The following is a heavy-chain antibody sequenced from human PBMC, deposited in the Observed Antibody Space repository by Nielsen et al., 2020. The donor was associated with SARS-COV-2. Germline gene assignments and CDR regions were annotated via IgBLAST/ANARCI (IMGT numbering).Heavy chain of an antibody. V-gene: IGHV3-21*03. Sequence: WIRQPPGKGLEWVSSISSSSSYIYYADSVKGRFTISRDNAKNSLYLQMNSLKTEDTAVYFCTRVPVSIQFYYYYGMDVWGQGTTVTVSS. CDR2: ISSSSSYI. J-gene: IGHJ6*02. D-gene: IGHD2-21*01. CDR3: TRVPVSIQFYYYYGMDV.